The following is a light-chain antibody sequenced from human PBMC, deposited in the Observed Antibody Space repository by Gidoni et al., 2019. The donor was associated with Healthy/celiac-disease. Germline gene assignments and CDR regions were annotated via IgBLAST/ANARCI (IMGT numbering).Light chain of an antibody. CDR3: QQSYRTPPIT. CDR1: KSTSSY. CDR2: ASS. J-gene: IGKJ5*01. Sequence: DIHMTQSPSSPPASVGDRVTITCRASKSTSSYLNWYQQNPGKAPKLLIYASSSLQSRVPSRFSGSGSGTNFTLTISSLQPDDFAAYYCQQSYRTPPITFGQGTRLEIK. V-gene: IGKV1-39*01.